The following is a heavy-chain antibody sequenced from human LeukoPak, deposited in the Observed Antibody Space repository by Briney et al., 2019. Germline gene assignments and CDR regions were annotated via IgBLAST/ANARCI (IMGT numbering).Heavy chain of an antibody. Sequence: GGSLRLSCAASGFTFSDYHMSWIRQAPGKGLEWVSYISSSGSTIYYADSVKGRFTISRDNAKNSLYLQMNSLRAEDTAVYYCARVGAWPVVTAISWDYWGQGTLVTVSS. V-gene: IGHV3-11*04. D-gene: IGHD2-21*02. J-gene: IGHJ4*02. CDR2: ISSSGSTI. CDR3: ARVGAWPVVTAISWDY. CDR1: GFTFSDYH.